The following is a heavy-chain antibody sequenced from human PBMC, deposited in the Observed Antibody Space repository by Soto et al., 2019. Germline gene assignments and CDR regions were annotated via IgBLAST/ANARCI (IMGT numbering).Heavy chain of an antibody. D-gene: IGHD1-1*01. V-gene: IGHV4-4*02. J-gene: IGHJ4*02. CDR1: GGSISSNNW. Sequence: QVQLQESGPGLVTPSGTLSLTCAVSGGSISSNNWWSWVRQPPGKGLEWIGEIYHDGNTHYTPSLKSRVTISVDKSKNHFALILSSLTAADTAVYYCAKLDGGGYWGQGTLVTVSS. CDR3: AKLDGGGY. CDR2: IYHDGNT.